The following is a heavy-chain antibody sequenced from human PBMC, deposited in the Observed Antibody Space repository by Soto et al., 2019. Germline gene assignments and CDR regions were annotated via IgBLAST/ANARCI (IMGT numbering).Heavy chain of an antibody. J-gene: IGHJ3*02. D-gene: IGHD4-17*01. V-gene: IGHV3-23*01. CDR3: AHPRGYGVFDAVDI. Sequence: SLRLSCATSGFIFTSYAMNWVRQAPGKGLEWVSAISSSSESTFYAESVRGRFTISRDNSLNTLYLHMRSLRPEDTAVYYCAHPRGYGVFDAVDIWGQGTMVTVSS. CDR2: ISSSSEST. CDR1: GFIFTSYA.